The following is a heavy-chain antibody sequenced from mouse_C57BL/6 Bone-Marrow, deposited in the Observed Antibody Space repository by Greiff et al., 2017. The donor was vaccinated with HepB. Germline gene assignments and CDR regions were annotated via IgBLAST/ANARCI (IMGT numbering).Heavy chain of an antibody. CDR3: ARKDYGSSYPHWYFDV. D-gene: IGHD1-1*01. Sequence: EVQLQQSGPELVKPGASVKISCKASGYTFTDYYMNWVKQSHGKSLEWIGDINHNNGGTSYNQKFKGKATLTVDKSSSTAYMELRSLTADDSTVYYCARKDYGSSYPHWYFDVWGTGTTVTVSS. CDR2: INHNNGGT. J-gene: IGHJ1*03. V-gene: IGHV1-26*01. CDR1: GYTFTDYY.